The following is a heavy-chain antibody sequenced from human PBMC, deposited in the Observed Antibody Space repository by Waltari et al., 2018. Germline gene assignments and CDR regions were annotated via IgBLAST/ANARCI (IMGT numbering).Heavy chain of an antibody. CDR2: IYYSGST. CDR1: GGSISSHY. CDR3: ARGTAAAGTLGWFDP. D-gene: IGHD6-13*01. Sequence: QVQLQESGPGLVKPSETLSLTCTVSGGSISSHYWSWIRQPPGKGLEWIGYIYYSGSTNYNPSLKSRVTISVDTSKNQFALKLSSVTAADTAVYYCARGTAAAGTLGWFDPWGQGTLVTVSS. J-gene: IGHJ5*02. V-gene: IGHV4-59*11.